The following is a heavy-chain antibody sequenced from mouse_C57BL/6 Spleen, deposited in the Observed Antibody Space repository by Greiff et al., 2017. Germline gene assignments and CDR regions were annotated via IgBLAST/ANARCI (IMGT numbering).Heavy chain of an antibody. J-gene: IGHJ1*03. CDR1: GFTFSSYA. V-gene: IGHV5-4*01. Sequence: EVMLVESGGGLVKPGGSLKLSCAASGFTFSSYAMSWVRQTPEKRLEWVATISDGGSYTYYPHNVKGRFTISRDNAKNNQYLQMSHLKAEDTAMYYGERDEEGYWYFDGRGTGTTVTASS. CDR2: ISDGGSYT. CDR3: ERDEEGYWYFDG.